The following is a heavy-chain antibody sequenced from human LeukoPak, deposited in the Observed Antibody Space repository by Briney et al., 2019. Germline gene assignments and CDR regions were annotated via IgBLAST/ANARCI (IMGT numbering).Heavy chain of an antibody. Sequence: SETLSLTCTVSGGSISSGGYYWSWIRQHPGKGLEWIGYIYYSGSTYYNPSLKSRVTISVDTSKNQFSLKLSSVTAADTAVYYCARPYYDFWSGYYNAFDIWGQGTMVTVSS. V-gene: IGHV4-31*03. J-gene: IGHJ3*02. CDR2: IYYSGST. D-gene: IGHD3-3*01. CDR1: GGSISSGGYY. CDR3: ARPYYDFWSGYYNAFDI.